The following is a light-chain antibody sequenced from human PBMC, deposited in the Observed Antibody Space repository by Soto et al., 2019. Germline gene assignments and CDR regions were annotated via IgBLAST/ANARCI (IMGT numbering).Light chain of an antibody. V-gene: IGKV3-11*01. CDR3: QQSSNWPSIT. CDR2: DAS. CDR1: QSVSSY. Sequence: EIVLTQSPATLSLSPGERATLSCRASQSVSSYLAWYQQKPVQAPRLLIYDASNRATGIPARFSGSGSGTDFTLTISSLEPEDFAVYYCQQSSNWPSITFGQGTRLEIK. J-gene: IGKJ5*01.